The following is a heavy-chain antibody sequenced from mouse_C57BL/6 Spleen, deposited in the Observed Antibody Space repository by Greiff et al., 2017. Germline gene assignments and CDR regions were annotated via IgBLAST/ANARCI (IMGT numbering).Heavy chain of an antibody. CDR2: INPNNGGT. V-gene: IGHV1-22*01. D-gene: IGHD2-4*01. J-gene: IGHJ2*01. Sequence: VQLQQSGPELVKPGASVKMSCKASGYTFTDYNMHWVKQSHGKSLEWIGYINPNNGGTSYNQKFKGKATLTVNKSSSTAYMELRSLTSEDSAVYYCARGGFYYDMSFDYWGQGTTLTVSS. CDR3: ARGGFYYDMSFDY. CDR1: GYTFTDYN.